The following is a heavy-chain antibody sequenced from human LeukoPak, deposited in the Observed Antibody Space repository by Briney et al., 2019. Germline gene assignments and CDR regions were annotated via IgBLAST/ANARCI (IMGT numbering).Heavy chain of an antibody. D-gene: IGHD6-25*01. Sequence: GASVKVSCKASGYTFTSYGISWVRQAPGQGLEWMGWISAYNGNTNYAQKFQGRVTLTTDTSTSTAYMELRGLTSDDTAVYYCAREPSGLLFDYWGLGTLVTVSS. J-gene: IGHJ4*02. CDR2: ISAYNGNT. CDR1: GYTFTSYG. V-gene: IGHV1-18*01. CDR3: AREPSGLLFDY.